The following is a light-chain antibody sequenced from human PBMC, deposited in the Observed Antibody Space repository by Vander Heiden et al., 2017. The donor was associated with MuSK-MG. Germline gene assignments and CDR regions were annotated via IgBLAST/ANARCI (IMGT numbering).Light chain of an antibody. CDR1: QSISSW. CDR2: KAS. V-gene: IGKV1-5*03. Sequence: DIQMTKSPSTLSASVGDRVTITCRASQSISSWLAWYQQKPGKAPKLLIYKASSLESGVPSRFSGSGSGTEFTLTISSLQPDDFATYYCQQDNSYLWTFGQGTKVEIK. CDR3: QQDNSYLWT. J-gene: IGKJ1*01.